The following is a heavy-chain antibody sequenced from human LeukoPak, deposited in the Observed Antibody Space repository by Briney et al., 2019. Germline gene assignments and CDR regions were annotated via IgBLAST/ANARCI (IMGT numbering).Heavy chain of an antibody. CDR2: IYHSGST. CDR3: ARRLGEKTLKIPGIAVAGTGGDY. Sequence: PSGTLSLTCAVSGGSISSSNWWSWVRQPPGKGLEWIGEIYHSGSTNYNPSLKSRVTISVDKSKNQFSLKLSSVTAADTAVYYCARRLGEKTLKIPGIAVAGTGGDYWGQGTLVTVSS. J-gene: IGHJ4*02. V-gene: IGHV4-4*02. D-gene: IGHD6-19*01. CDR1: GGSISSSNW.